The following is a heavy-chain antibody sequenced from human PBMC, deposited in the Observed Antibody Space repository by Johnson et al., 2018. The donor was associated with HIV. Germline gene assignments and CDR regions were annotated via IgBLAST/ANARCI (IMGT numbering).Heavy chain of an antibody. Sequence: QVQLVESGGGVVQPGGSLRLSCAASGFTFSSYGMHWVRQAPGKGLEWVAFIRYDGSNTYYADSVKGRFTISRDNSKNTLYLQMNSLRAEDTAVYYCAKVSGYYDSLSAGWAFDIWGQGTMVTVSS. CDR3: AKVSGYYDSLSAGWAFDI. CDR2: IRYDGSNT. D-gene: IGHD3-22*01. CDR1: GFTFSSYG. J-gene: IGHJ3*02. V-gene: IGHV3-30*02.